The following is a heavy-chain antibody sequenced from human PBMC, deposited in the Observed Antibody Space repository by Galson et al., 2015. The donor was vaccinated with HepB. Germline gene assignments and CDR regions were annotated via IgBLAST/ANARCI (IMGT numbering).Heavy chain of an antibody. J-gene: IGHJ4*02. CDR2: IIPIVGIA. V-gene: IGHV1-69*10. CDR1: GGTFSSYD. D-gene: IGHD5-24*01. Sequence: SVKVSCRASGGTFSSYDISWVRQAPGQGLEWMGGIIPIVGIANYAQKFQGRVTITADKSTTTAYMELSSLRSEDTAVYYCARDNLSYDGYPDYWGQGTLVTVSS. CDR3: ARDNLSYDGYPDY.